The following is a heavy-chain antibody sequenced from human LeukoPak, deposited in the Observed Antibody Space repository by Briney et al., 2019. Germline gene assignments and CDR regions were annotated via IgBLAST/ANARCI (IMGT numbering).Heavy chain of an antibody. CDR1: GFTFDDYA. Sequence: GRSLRLSCAASGFTFDDYAMHWVRQAPGKGLEWVSGISWNSGSIGYADSVKGRFTISRDNAKNSLYLQMNSLRADETALYYCGKDITGWGSLDWYFDVWGSGTLVTASS. J-gene: IGHJ2*01. CDR2: ISWNSGSI. V-gene: IGHV3-9*01. D-gene: IGHD1-26*01. CDR3: GKDITGWGSLDWYFDV.